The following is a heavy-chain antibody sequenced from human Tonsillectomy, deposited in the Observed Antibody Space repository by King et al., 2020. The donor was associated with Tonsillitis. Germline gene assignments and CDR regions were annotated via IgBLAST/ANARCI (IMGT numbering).Heavy chain of an antibody. V-gene: IGHV1-69*01. CDR1: GGTFSSYA. CDR2: IIPIFGTA. D-gene: IGHD2-15*01. CDR3: ARGLIVVVVAATFSLDF. J-gene: IGHJ4*02. Sequence: QLVQSGAEVKKPGSSVKVSCKASGGTFSSYAISWVRQAPGQGLEWMGGIIPIFGTANHAQKFQGRVTITADESTSTAYMELSSLRSEDTAVYYCARGLIVVVVAATFSLDFWGQGTLVTVSS.